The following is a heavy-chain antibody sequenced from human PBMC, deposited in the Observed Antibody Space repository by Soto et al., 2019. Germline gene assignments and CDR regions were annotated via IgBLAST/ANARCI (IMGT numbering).Heavy chain of an antibody. Sequence: SLRLSCSASGFTFSSYVMHWVRQAPGKGPEWVAVISFDGNNQYYSDSVKGRFTISRDNSKNTLYLHMNSLRAEDTAVYYCAKLPQYDILTGYLNYFDYWGQGTLVTVSS. D-gene: IGHD3-9*01. CDR3: AKLPQYDILTGYLNYFDY. CDR2: ISFDGNNQ. J-gene: IGHJ4*02. V-gene: IGHV3-30*18. CDR1: GFTFSSYV.